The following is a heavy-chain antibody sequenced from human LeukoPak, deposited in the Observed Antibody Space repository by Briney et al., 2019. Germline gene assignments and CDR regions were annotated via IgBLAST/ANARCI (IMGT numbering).Heavy chain of an antibody. Sequence: ASVKVSFKASGYPFTSYGISWVRQAPGQALEWMGWISAYNGKTNYAQKLQGRVTMTTDTSTSTAYMELRSLRSDDTAVYYCARDRKLNYGGNPESAFDIWGQGTMVTVSS. J-gene: IGHJ3*02. CDR2: ISAYNGKT. CDR3: ARDRKLNYGGNPESAFDI. CDR1: GYPFTSYG. V-gene: IGHV1-18*01. D-gene: IGHD4-23*01.